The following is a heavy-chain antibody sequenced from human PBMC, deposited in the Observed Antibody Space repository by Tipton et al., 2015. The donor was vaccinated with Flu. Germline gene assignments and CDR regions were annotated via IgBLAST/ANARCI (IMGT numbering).Heavy chain of an antibody. Sequence: TLSLTCTVSGGSISSGNYFWNWIRQPAGKGLEWIGRIHTSGTTYYKPPLKSRVTISLDTSKNHFSLRLTSVTAADTALYFCARAEGSLWAGHYYGLDVWGQGTTVTVSS. CDR3: ARAEGSLWAGHYYGLDV. V-gene: IGHV4-61*02. CDR1: GGSISSGNYF. J-gene: IGHJ6*02. CDR2: IHTSGTT. D-gene: IGHD6-19*01.